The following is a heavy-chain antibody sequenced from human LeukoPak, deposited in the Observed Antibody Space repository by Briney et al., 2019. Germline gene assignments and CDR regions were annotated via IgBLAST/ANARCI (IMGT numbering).Heavy chain of an antibody. CDR3: AKDLRPGIPPFGWFDP. Sequence: PGGSLRLSCAASGFTFSSYAMSWVRQAPGKGLEWVSGLSGSGVSTYYADSVKGRFTISRDNSKNTLYLQMSSLRAEDTAVYYCAKDLRPGIPPFGWFDPWGQGTLVTVSS. CDR2: LSGSGVST. CDR1: GFTFSSYA. J-gene: IGHJ5*02. D-gene: IGHD3-3*01. V-gene: IGHV3-23*01.